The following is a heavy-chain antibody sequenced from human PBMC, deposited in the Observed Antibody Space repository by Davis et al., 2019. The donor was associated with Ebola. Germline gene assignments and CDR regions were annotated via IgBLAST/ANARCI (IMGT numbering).Heavy chain of an antibody. CDR3: TKTYYYGSGNSLDV. Sequence: GESLKISCAASELKFSTSALNWVRQAPGKGLEWVSYISSSSSTIYYADSVKGRFTISRDNAKNSLYLQMNSLRAEDTAVYYCTKTYYYGSGNSLDVWGQGTTVTVSS. D-gene: IGHD3-10*01. J-gene: IGHJ6*02. V-gene: IGHV3-48*01. CDR2: ISSSSSTI. CDR1: ELKFSTSA.